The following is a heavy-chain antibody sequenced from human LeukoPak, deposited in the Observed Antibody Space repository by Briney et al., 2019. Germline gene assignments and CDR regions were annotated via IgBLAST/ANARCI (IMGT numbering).Heavy chain of an antibody. Sequence: GGSLRLSCAASGFSFDDDGMSWVRQAPGKGLEWVSGISWNGGRTHYADSVKGRFTISRDNAKNSLYLQMNNLRAEDTALYYCARVKYSGSPGDYWGQGTRVTVSS. V-gene: IGHV3-20*04. CDR1: GFSFDDDG. CDR3: ARVKYSGSPGDY. D-gene: IGHD1-26*01. J-gene: IGHJ4*02. CDR2: ISWNGGRT.